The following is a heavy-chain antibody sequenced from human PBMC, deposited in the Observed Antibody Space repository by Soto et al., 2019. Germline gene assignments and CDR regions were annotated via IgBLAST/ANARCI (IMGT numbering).Heavy chain of an antibody. CDR3: ARATDYGDSSDAFDI. V-gene: IGHV4-59*01. CDR2: IYYSGST. Sequence: GSAGLMRRCARRGSRQPPGKGLEWIGYIYYSGSTNYNPSLKSRVTISVDTSKNQFSLKLSSVTAADTAVYYCARATDYGDSSDAFDIWGQGTMVT. CDR1: AGLMRRCA. D-gene: IGHD4-17*01. J-gene: IGHJ3*02.